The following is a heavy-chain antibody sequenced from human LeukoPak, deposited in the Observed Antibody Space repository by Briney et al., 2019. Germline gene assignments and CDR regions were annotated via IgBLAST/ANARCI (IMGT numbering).Heavy chain of an antibody. CDR1: GDSIIRYY. CDR2: IHHFGRT. Sequence: SETLSLTCSVSGDSIIRYYWNWLRQSPGKGLEWIGNIHHFGRTEYNSSLRSRVTMFLDSSKNQFSLKLTSVTPTDTAVYYCARGLWTQPGLVPFNYWGQGILVTVSS. J-gene: IGHJ4*02. V-gene: IGHV4-59*01. CDR3: ARGLWTQPGLVPFNY. D-gene: IGHD5-18*01.